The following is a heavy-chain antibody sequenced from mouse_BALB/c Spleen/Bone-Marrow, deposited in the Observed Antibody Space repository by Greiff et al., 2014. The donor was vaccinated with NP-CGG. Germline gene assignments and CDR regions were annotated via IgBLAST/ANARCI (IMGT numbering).Heavy chain of an antibody. D-gene: IGHD2-4*01. CDR1: GYSITSDYA. J-gene: IGHJ2*01. CDR2: ISYSGST. CDR3: ARYDYDVGYFDY. Sequence: EVKLVESGPGLVKPSQSLSLTCTVTGYSITSDYAWNWIRQFPGNKLEWMGYISYSGSTSYNPSLKSRISITRDTSKNQFFLQLNSVTTEDTATYYCARYDYDVGYFDYWGQGTTPTVSS. V-gene: IGHV3-2*02.